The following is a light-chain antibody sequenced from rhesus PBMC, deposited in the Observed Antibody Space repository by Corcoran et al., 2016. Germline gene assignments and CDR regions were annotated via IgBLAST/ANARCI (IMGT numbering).Light chain of an antibody. V-gene: IGKV3-42*01. CDR3: QQDYTWPLT. J-gene: IGKJ4*01. Sequence: EIVMTQSPATLSLSPGERATLFCRASQSVFSSLDWYHQKPGQAPKLLIYGESPRAPGIPDRVSGSGSGKDFTLTISSLEPEDVGVYYCQQDYTWPLTFDGGTKVEL. CDR1: QSVFSS. CDR2: GES.